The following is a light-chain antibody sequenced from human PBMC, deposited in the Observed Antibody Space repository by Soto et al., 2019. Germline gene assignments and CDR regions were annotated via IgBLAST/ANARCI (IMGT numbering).Light chain of an antibody. CDR1: QSVSSNF. V-gene: IGKV3-20*01. CDR3: QQYGSSPRT. CDR2: GAS. Sequence: EIVLTQSPGTLSLSPGERATLSCRASQSVSSNFLAWYQQKPGQAPRLLIYGASSRATGIPDRFSGSGSGTYFTPTISRLEPEDFAVYYCQQYGSSPRTFGQGTKVEIK. J-gene: IGKJ1*01.